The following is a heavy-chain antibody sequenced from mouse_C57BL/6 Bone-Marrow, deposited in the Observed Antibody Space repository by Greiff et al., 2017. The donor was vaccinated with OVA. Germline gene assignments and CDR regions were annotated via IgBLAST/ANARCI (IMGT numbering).Heavy chain of an antibody. CDR3: ARGRYFDV. CDR1: GFTFSDYG. J-gene: IGHJ1*03. V-gene: IGHV5-15*01. CDR2: ISNLAYSI. Sequence: EVHLVESGGGLVQPGGSLKLSCAASGFTFSDYGMAWVRQAPRKGPEWVAFISNLAYSIYYADTVTGRFTISRENAKNTLYLEMSSLRSEDTAMYYCARGRYFDVWGTGTTVTVSS.